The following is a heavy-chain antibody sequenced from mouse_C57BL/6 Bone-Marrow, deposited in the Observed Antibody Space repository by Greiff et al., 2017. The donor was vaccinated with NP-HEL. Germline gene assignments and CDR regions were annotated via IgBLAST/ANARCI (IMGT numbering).Heavy chain of an antibody. D-gene: IGHD4-1*01. Sequence: QVQLQQSGAELVRPGTSVKMSCKASGYTFTNYWIGWAKQRPGHGLEWIGDIYPGGGYTNYNEKFKGKATLTADKSSSTAYMQFSSLTSEDSAIYYCARANCNFSYAMDYWGQGTSVTVSS. CDR2: IYPGGGYT. CDR3: ARANCNFSYAMDY. CDR1: GYTFTNYW. J-gene: IGHJ4*01. V-gene: IGHV1-63*01.